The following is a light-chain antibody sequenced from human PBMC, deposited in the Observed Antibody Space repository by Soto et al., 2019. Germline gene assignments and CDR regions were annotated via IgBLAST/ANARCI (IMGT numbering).Light chain of an antibody. CDR2: LGS. V-gene: IGKV2-28*01. CDR1: QSLLRSDGSNY. J-gene: IGKJ4*01. CDR3: MRARQTPLT. Sequence: DIVMTQSPLSLPVTPGEPASISCRSSQSLLRSDGSNYLDWYLQKPGRSPQLLIYLGSIRASGGSDRFSGSGSGTDFTLQISSVEAEDVGVYFCMRARQTPLTFGGGTKVELK.